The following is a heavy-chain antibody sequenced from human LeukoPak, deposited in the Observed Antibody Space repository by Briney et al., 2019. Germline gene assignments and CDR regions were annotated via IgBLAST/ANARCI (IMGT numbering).Heavy chain of an antibody. CDR1: GFTFSSYA. J-gene: IGHJ4*02. CDR2: ISGSGGST. Sequence: GGSLRLSCAASGFTFSSYAMSWVRQAPGKGLEWVSAISGSGGSTYYADSVKGRFTISRNNSESTLYLQMDSLRGDDAAVYYCAKAVGRISWSFDYWGQGALVTVSS. D-gene: IGHD6-13*01. V-gene: IGHV3-23*01. CDR3: AKAVGRISWSFDY.